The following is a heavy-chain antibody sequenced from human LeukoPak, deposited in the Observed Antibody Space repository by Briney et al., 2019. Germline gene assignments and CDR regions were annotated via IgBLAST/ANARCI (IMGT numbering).Heavy chain of an antibody. Sequence: PGGSLRLSCAASGFSFSNAWMSWVRQAPGKGLERVSAISGSDGSTYYADSVKGRFTISRDNSKNTLYLQMNSLRAEDTAVYYCAKDISTELYYFDYWGQGTLVTVSS. J-gene: IGHJ4*02. V-gene: IGHV3-23*01. CDR2: ISGSDGST. CDR3: AKDISTELYYFDY. D-gene: IGHD1-14*01. CDR1: GFSFSNAW.